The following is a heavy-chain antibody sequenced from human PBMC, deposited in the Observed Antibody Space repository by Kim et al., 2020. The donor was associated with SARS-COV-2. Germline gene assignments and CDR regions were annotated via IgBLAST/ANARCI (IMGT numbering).Heavy chain of an antibody. CDR1: GFTFSDYY. J-gene: IGHJ4*02. CDR3: ARGLDDSSGYYPTPLDY. V-gene: IGHV3-11*01. D-gene: IGHD3-22*01. Sequence: GGSLRLSCAAYGFTFSDYYMSWIRQAPGKGLEWVSYISSSGSTIYYADSVKGRFTISRDNAKNSLYLQMNSLRAEDTAVYYCARGLDDSSGYYPTPLDYWGQGTLVTVSS. CDR2: ISSSGSTI.